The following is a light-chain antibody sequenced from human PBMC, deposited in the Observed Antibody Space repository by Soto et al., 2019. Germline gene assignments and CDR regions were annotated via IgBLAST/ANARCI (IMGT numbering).Light chain of an antibody. Sequence: QSVLTQPPSVSGAPGQRVTISCTGSSSNIGAGYDVHWYQQLPGTAPKLLIYGNSNRPSGVPDRFSGSKSCTSASLAITGLQAEDEADYYCQSYDSSLSAVVFGRGTKVTVL. CDR1: SSNIGAGYD. J-gene: IGLJ2*01. V-gene: IGLV1-40*01. CDR2: GNS. CDR3: QSYDSSLSAVV.